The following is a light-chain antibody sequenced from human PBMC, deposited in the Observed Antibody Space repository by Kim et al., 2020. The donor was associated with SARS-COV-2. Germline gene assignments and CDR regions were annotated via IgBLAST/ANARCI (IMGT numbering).Light chain of an antibody. Sequence: GQKVTISCSGSSSNIGTNYVSLYQQLPGTVPKVLIYDNNKRPSGIPDRFSGSKSGTSGTLDITGLQTGDEADYYCGTWDSSLSVWLFGGGTKVTVL. CDR1: SSNIGTNY. V-gene: IGLV1-51*01. J-gene: IGLJ3*02. CDR2: DNN. CDR3: GTWDSSLSVWL.